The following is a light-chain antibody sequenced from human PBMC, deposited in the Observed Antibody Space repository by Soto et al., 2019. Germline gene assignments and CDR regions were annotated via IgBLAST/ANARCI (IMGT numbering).Light chain of an antibody. V-gene: IGLV1-40*01. Sequence: QPVLTQSPSVSGAPGQRVTISCTGSSSNIGAGYDVHWYQQLPGTAPKLLIYGNSNRPSGVPDRFSGSKSGTSASLAITGLQAEDEADYYCQSYDSSLSGHVVFGGGTKVTVL. CDR2: GNS. J-gene: IGLJ2*01. CDR1: SSNIGAGYD. CDR3: QSYDSSLSGHVV.